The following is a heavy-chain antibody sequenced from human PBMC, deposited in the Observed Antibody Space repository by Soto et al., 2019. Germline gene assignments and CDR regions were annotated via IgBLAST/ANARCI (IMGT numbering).Heavy chain of an antibody. CDR1: GGSISSGDYS. V-gene: IGHV4-30-2*01. D-gene: IGHD1-7*01. CDR2: IYHSGST. Sequence: QLQLQESGSGLVMPSQTLSLTCAVSGGSISSGDYSWSWIRQPPGKGLEWIGYIYHSGSTYYNPSLKSRVTISVDRSKNQFSLKLSSVTAADTAVYYCARTESGTFDPWGQGTLVTVSS. J-gene: IGHJ5*02. CDR3: ARTESGTFDP.